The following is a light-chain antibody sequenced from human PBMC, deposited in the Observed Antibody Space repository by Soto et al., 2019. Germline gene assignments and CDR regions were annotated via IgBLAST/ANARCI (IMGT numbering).Light chain of an antibody. Sequence: DIVMTQSPDSLAVSLGERATINCKSSQSVLYSSNTKNYLAWYQQKPGQPPKLLIYCASTRESGVPDRFSGSGSRTDFTLPISSLQAEDVAVCYCQQYYSTPHTFGKGTKVEIK. CDR2: CAS. V-gene: IGKV4-1*01. J-gene: IGKJ1*01. CDR3: QQYYSTPHT. CDR1: QSVLYSSNTKNY.